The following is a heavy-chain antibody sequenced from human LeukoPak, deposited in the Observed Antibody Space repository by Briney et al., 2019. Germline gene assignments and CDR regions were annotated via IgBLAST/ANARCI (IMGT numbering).Heavy chain of an antibody. J-gene: IGHJ4*02. V-gene: IGHV4-34*01. CDR1: GGSFSGYY. CDR2: INHSGST. CDR3: ASGSGRTFDY. Sequence: PSETLSLTCAVYGGSFSGYYWSWIRQPPGKGLEWIGEINHSGSTNYNPSLKSRVTISVDTSKNQFSLKLSSVTAADTAVYYCASGSGRTFDYWGQGTLVTVSS. D-gene: IGHD6-19*01.